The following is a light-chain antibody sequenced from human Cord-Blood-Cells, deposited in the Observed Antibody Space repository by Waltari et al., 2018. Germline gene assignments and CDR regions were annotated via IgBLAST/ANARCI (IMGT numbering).Light chain of an antibody. Sequence: EIVLTQSPATLSLSPGARATLSCGASQRVSSSYLAWYQQKPGLAPRLLSYDAASRATGIPDRFSGSGSGTDFTLTISRLEPEDFAVYYCQQYGSSPLTFGGGTKVEIK. V-gene: IGKV3D-20*01. CDR1: QRVSSSY. CDR3: QQYGSSPLT. J-gene: IGKJ4*01. CDR2: DAA.